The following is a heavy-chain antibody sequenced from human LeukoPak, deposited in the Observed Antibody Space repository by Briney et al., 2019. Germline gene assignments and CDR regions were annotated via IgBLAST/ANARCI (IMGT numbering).Heavy chain of an antibody. CDR1: GYTFTSYY. Sequence: RASVKVSCKASGYTFTSYYMHWVRQAPGQGLEWMGRINPNSGGTNYAQKFQGRVTMTRDTSISTAYMELSRLRSDDTAVYYCARTINHCSSTCCSDPWGQGTLVTVSS. D-gene: IGHD2-2*01. V-gene: IGHV1-2*06. CDR2: INPNSGGT. CDR3: ARTINHCSSTCCSDP. J-gene: IGHJ5*02.